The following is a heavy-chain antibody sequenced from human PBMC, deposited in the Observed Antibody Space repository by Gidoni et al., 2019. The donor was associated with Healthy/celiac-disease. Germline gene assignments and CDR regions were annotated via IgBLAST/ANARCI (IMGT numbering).Heavy chain of an antibody. CDR2: NNPNSGGT. Sequence: QVQLVQSGAEVKKPGASVKVSCKASGYTFTGYYMHWVRQAPGQGLEWMGWNNPNSGGTNYAQKFQGRVTMTRDTSISTAYMELCRLRSDDTAVYYCARDPIAAANAEVGFDPWGQGTLVTVSS. J-gene: IGHJ5*02. CDR1: GYTFTGYY. V-gene: IGHV1-2*02. D-gene: IGHD6-13*01. CDR3: ARDPIAAANAEVGFDP.